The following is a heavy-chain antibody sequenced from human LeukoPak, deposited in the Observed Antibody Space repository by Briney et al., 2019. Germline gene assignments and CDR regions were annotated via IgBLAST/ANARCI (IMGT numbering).Heavy chain of an antibody. J-gene: IGHJ4*02. D-gene: IGHD3-22*01. Sequence: SETLSLTCTVSGGSISSYYWSWIRQPPGKGLEWIGYIYYSGSTNYNPSLKSRVTISVDTSKNQFSLKLSSVTAADTAVYYCATDYPDVWYDSSGHLLSYWGQGTLVTVSS. CDR1: GGSISSYY. CDR2: IYYSGST. V-gene: IGHV4-59*01. CDR3: ATDYPDVWYDSSGHLLSY.